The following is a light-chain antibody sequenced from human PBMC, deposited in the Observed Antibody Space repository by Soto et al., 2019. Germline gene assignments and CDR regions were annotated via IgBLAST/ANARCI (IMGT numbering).Light chain of an antibody. CDR1: QSVSSN. V-gene: IGKV3-15*01. Sequence: EIVMTQSPATLSVSPGERATLSCRASQSVSSNLAWYQQKPGQAPRLLIYGASTRATGIPARFSGSGSGTDFTLPISSLQSEDFAVYYCQQYNNWPLSFGQGTKV. CDR3: QQYNNWPLS. CDR2: GAS. J-gene: IGKJ1*01.